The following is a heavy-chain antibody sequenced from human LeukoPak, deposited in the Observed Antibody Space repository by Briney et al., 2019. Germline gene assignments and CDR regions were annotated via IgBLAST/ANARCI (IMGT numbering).Heavy chain of an antibody. CDR3: ARDTDGSGSYLSYYYYYMDV. CDR1: GFTFRDYY. D-gene: IGHD3-10*01. CDR2: ISSSSSYI. J-gene: IGHJ6*03. Sequence: GGSLRLSCAASGFTFRDYYMTWIRQAPGKGLEWVSYISSSSSYIYYADSVKGRFTISRDNAKNSLYLQMNSLRAEDTAVYYCARDTDGSGSYLSYYYYYMDVWGKGTTVTISS. V-gene: IGHV3-11*06.